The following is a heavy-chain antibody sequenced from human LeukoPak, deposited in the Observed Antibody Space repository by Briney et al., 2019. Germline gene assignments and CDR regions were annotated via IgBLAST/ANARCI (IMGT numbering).Heavy chain of an antibody. CDR2: ISGNGDNT. CDR1: GFSFSSHA. CDR3: ARASITASGPHDVYDI. D-gene: IGHD6-13*01. Sequence: QAGGSLRLSCAASGFSFSSHAMHWVRQAPGKGLEYVSAISGNGDNTWYRDSVKGGFSISRDNSEQMLYLQMGSLRAEDMAVYFCARASITASGPHDVYDIWGRGTMVTVSS. V-gene: IGHV3-64*02. J-gene: IGHJ3*02.